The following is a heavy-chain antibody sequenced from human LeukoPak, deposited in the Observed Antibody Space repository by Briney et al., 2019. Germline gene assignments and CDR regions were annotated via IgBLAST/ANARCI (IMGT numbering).Heavy chain of an antibody. J-gene: IGHJ5*02. Sequence: ASVKVSCKVSGYTLTELSMHWVRQAPGKGLEWMGGFDPEDGETIYAQKFQGRVTMTEDTSTDTAYMELSSLRSEDTAVYYCATATFQKTSGSYYPNWFDPWGQGTLVTVSS. CDR3: ATATFQKTSGSYYPNWFDP. D-gene: IGHD1-26*01. CDR2: FDPEDGET. V-gene: IGHV1-24*01. CDR1: GYTLTELS.